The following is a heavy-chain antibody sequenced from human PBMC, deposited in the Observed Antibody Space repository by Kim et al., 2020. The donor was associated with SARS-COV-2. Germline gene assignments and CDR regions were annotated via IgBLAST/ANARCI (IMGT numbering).Heavy chain of an antibody. CDR1: GFTFSSYS. V-gene: IGHV3-21*01. Sequence: GGSLRLSCAASGFTFSSYSMNWVRQAPGKGLEWVSSISSSSSYIYYADSVKGRFTISRDNAKNSLYLQMNSLRAEDTAVYYCARTPVAGGSGSRYFDYWGQGTLVTVSS. CDR3: ARTPVAGGSGSRYFDY. CDR2: ISSSSSYI. J-gene: IGHJ4*02. D-gene: IGHD3-10*01.